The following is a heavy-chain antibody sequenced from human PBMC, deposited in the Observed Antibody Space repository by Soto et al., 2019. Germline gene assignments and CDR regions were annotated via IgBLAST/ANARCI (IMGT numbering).Heavy chain of an antibody. J-gene: IGHJ6*03. D-gene: IGHD3-3*01. CDR3: ARGVLEWLLRDSYYYYMDV. Sequence: PSETLSLTCTFSGDSISSSYWNWIRQAPGKGLEWIGYIDDTGSTNYNPSLKSRVTLSVDPSNNQYSLKLSSVTAADTAVYYCARGVLEWLLRDSYYYYMDVWGKGTTVTVS. CDR2: IDDTGST. V-gene: IGHV4-59*01. CDR1: GDSISSSY.